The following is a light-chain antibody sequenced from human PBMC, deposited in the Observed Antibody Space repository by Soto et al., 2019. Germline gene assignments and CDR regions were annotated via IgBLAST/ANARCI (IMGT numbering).Light chain of an antibody. Sequence: EIVLTQSPGTLSLSPGERATLSCRASQSVSSRSLAWYQQKRGQAPRLLIYDASRRAPGIPDRFSGSGSGTDFTLKISRVQTEDVGVYYCMQSLQTPPTFGQGTKVEI. V-gene: IGKV3-20*01. CDR1: QSVSSRS. CDR2: DAS. J-gene: IGKJ1*01. CDR3: MQSLQTPPT.